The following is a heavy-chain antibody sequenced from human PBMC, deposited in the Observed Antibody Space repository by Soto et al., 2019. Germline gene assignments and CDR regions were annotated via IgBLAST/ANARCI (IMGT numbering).Heavy chain of an antibody. CDR1: GFTFSSYA. CDR3: ARQTYSSGWYRSPGYYGMDV. CDR2: ISYDGSNK. Sequence: QVQLVESGGGVLQPGRSLRLSCAASGFTFSSYAMHWVRQAPGKGLEWVAVISYDGSNKYYADSVKGRFTISRDNSKNTLYLQMNSLRAEDTAVYYCARQTYSSGWYRSPGYYGMDVWGQGTTVTVSS. V-gene: IGHV3-30-3*01. D-gene: IGHD6-19*01. J-gene: IGHJ6*02.